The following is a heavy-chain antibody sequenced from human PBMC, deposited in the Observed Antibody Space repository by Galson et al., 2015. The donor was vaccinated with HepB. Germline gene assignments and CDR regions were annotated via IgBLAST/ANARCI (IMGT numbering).Heavy chain of an antibody. Sequence: SLRLSCAASGFTFSNYWMHWVRQAPGKGLVWVSRINSDGSSTTYADSVKGRFTISRDNAKNTLYLQMNSLRAEDTAVYYCTSWGSTRGWFDPWGQGTLVTVSS. D-gene: IGHD1-26*01. V-gene: IGHV3-74*01. J-gene: IGHJ5*02. CDR2: INSDGSST. CDR3: TSWGSTRGWFDP. CDR1: GFTFSNYW.